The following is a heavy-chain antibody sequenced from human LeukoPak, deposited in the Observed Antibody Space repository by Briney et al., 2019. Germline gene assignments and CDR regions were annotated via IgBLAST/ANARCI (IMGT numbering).Heavy chain of an antibody. Sequence: SETLSLTCTVSGASISSGGYYWSWIRQHPGKGLEWIGYIYYSGSTYYNPSLKSRVTISVDTSKNQFSLKLSSVTAADTAVYYCARDSSGWYNPGGRGTRVTVSA. J-gene: IGHJ5*02. V-gene: IGHV4-31*03. CDR2: IYYSGST. CDR1: GASISSGGYY. CDR3: ARDSSGWYNP. D-gene: IGHD6-19*01.